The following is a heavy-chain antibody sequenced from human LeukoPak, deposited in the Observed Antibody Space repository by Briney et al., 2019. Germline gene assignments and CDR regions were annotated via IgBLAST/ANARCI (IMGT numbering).Heavy chain of an antibody. J-gene: IGHJ4*02. CDR3: ASDLYGSGSYLPLFDY. Sequence: GGSLRLSCAASGFTFSDYYMGWIRQAPGKGLEWVSYISSSGSTIYYADSVKGRFTISRDNAKNSLYLQMNSLRAEDTAVYYCASDLYGSGSYLPLFDYWGQGTLVTVSS. CDR1: GFTFSDYY. V-gene: IGHV3-11*01. CDR2: ISSSGSTI. D-gene: IGHD3-10*01.